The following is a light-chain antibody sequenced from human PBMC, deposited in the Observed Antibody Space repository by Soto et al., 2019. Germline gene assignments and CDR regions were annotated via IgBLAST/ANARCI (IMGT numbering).Light chain of an antibody. CDR1: QSVSSRN. Sequence: EIGLTQSPGTVSLSPGERATLSCRASQSVSSRNLAWYRQKPGQAPSLLIFGASNRATGIPDRFSGSGSGPDFTLNTSRLEPEDCAVYYCLRYGDSPPAYTFGQGTKLEIK. CDR3: LRYGDSPPAYT. CDR2: GAS. V-gene: IGKV3-20*01. J-gene: IGKJ2*01.